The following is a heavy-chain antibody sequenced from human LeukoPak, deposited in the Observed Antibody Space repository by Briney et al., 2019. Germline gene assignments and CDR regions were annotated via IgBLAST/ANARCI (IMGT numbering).Heavy chain of an antibody. J-gene: IGHJ4*02. V-gene: IGHV3-30*18. CDR3: AKNEGAYYSMSPFDY. Sequence: GGSLRLSCAASGFTFSSYGMHWVRQAPGKGLEWVAVISYDGSNKYYADSVKGRFTISRDNSKNTLYLQMNSLGAEDTAVYYCAKNEGAYYSMSPFDYWGQGTLVTVSS. CDR1: GFTFSSYG. CDR2: ISYDGSNK. D-gene: IGHD3-16*01.